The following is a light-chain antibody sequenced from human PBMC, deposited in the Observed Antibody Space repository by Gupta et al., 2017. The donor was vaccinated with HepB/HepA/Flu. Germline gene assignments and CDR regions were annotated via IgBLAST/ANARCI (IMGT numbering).Light chain of an antibody. CDR1: SSNLGTNT. CDR2: LNN. Sequence: SVLRQPPSASGTPGQRVTIPCSGTSSNLGTNTVNWYQQFPGPAPSLLIYLNNQRPSGVSDRFSGSKSGTSASLAISRLQSKDEAIYSCSLWDTSLHVVFGGGTHLTVL. V-gene: IGLV1-44*01. CDR3: SLWDTSLHVV. J-gene: IGLJ2*01.